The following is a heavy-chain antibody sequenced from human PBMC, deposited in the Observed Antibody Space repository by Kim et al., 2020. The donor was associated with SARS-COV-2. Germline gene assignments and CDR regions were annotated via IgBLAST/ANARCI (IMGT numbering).Heavy chain of an antibody. CDR1: GYTFTGYY. CDR2: INLKSGDT. Sequence: ASVKVSCKASGYTFTGYYMHWVRQAPGHGLEWMGWINLKSGDTNYAQKFKGRVIITRDTSIITAYMDLSRLRSEDTAVYYCARGDDPLLFCGEVPVSNFD. D-gene: IGHD2-21*01. CDR3: ARGDDPLLFCGEVPVSNFD. V-gene: IGHV1-2*02. J-gene: IGHJ4*01.